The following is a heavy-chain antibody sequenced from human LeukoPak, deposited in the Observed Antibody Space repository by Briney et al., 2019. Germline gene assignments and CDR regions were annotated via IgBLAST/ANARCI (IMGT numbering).Heavy chain of an antibody. CDR3: ARDGYSSGWPFDY. V-gene: IGHV4-4*07. CDR1: GGSLSSYY. Sequence: SGTLSLTCTVSGGSLSSYYWSWIRQPAGKGLEWIGRIYTSGSTNYNPSLKTRVTMSVDTSKNQFSLKLSSVTAADTAVYYCARDGYSSGWPFDYWGQGTLVTVSS. D-gene: IGHD6-19*01. CDR2: IYTSGST. J-gene: IGHJ4*02.